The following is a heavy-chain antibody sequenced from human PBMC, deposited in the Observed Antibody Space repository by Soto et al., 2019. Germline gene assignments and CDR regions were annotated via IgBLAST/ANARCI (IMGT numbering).Heavy chain of an antibody. Sequence: EVQLLESGGGLVQPGGSLRLSCAASGFTFTNSAMRWVRQAPGKGLEWVSGISGGGSRTYYADSVKGRFTVSRDNSKNTLYLQMNSLRAEDTAIYYCAKGGNLDYWGQGTLVTVSS. CDR3: AKGGNLDY. CDR1: GFTFTNSA. CDR2: ISGGGSRT. D-gene: IGHD1-26*01. J-gene: IGHJ4*02. V-gene: IGHV3-23*01.